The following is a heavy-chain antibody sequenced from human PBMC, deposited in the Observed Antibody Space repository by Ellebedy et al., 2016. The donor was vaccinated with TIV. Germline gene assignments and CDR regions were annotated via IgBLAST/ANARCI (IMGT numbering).Heavy chain of an antibody. V-gene: IGHV3-23*01. Sequence: GGSLRLSXSASGFAFSSYVMSWVRQAPGKGLKWVSGLSRSGDTTYYADSVKGRFTISRDNPKNTLYLQMNNLRAEDTAVYYCAKDRDDDGDFVFDSWGQGTLVTVSA. J-gene: IGHJ4*02. CDR2: LSRSGDTT. CDR1: GFAFSSYV. CDR3: AKDRDDDGDFVFDS. D-gene: IGHD4-17*01.